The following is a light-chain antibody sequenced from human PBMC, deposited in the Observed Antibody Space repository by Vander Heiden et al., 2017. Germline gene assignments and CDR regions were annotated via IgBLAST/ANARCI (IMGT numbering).Light chain of an antibody. J-gene: IGLJ2*01. CDR1: SYSSGSNS. CDR2: SNK. CDR3: AAWDDSLNGVV. V-gene: IGLV1-44*01. Sequence: QSVLTHPPSASGPPGQRVTIPCSGSSYSSGSNSVIWYQQHPGTAPKLLIYSNKQRPSGVPDRFSGSKSGTSASLAISGLQSEDEADYYCAAWDDSLNGVVFGGGTKLTVL.